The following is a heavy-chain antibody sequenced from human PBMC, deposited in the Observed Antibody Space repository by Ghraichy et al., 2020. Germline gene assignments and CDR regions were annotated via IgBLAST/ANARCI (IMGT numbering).Heavy chain of an antibody. D-gene: IGHD1/OR15-1a*01. Sequence: GGSLRLSCAASGFTFNSYVMTWVRQAPGKGLEWVSVIDCSGGTTYYTDSVKGRFTISRDNSKDTVSLQMNSLRAEDTAVYYCAKTRGRNNGYFDVWGQGTLVTVSS. V-gene: IGHV3-23*01. CDR3: AKTRGRNNGYFDV. CDR1: GFTFNSYV. J-gene: IGHJ4*02. CDR2: IDCSGGTT.